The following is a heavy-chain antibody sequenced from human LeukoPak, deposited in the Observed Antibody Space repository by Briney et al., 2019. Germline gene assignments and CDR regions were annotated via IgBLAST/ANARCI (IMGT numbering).Heavy chain of an antibody. Sequence: GGPLRLSCAASGFTFSSYSMNWGRQAPGEGLEWVSSISSSSSYIYYADSVKGRFTISRDNAKNSLYLQMKSLRAEDTAVYYCAASGYDSSFDYWGQGTLVTVSS. CDR3: AASGYDSSFDY. D-gene: IGHD5-12*01. J-gene: IGHJ4*02. CDR1: GFTFSSYS. V-gene: IGHV3-21*01. CDR2: ISSSSSYI.